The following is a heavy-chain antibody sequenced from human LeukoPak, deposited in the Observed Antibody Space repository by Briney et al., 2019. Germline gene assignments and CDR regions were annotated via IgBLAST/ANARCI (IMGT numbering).Heavy chain of an antibody. Sequence: GGSLRLSCATSGFTFSSYGMHWVRQAPGKGLEWVAVISYDGSNKYYADSVKGRFTISRDNSKNTLYLQMNSLRAEDTAVYYCAKDLQWGRYYYYYMDVWGKGTTVTVSS. CDR3: AKDLQWGRYYYYYMDV. CDR2: ISYDGSNK. D-gene: IGHD3-16*01. J-gene: IGHJ6*03. CDR1: GFTFSSYG. V-gene: IGHV3-30*18.